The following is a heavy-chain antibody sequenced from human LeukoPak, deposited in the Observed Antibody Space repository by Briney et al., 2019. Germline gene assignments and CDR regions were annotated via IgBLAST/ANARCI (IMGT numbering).Heavy chain of an antibody. CDR1: GYTFTGYY. J-gene: IGHJ3*02. D-gene: IGHD3-9*01. Sequence: GASVKVSCKASGYTFTGYYMHWVRQATGQGLEWMGWMNPNSGGTNYAQKFQGRVTMTRDTSISTAYMELSRLRSDDTAVYYCARLRITIDLDAFDIWGQGTMVTVSS. CDR3: ARLRITIDLDAFDI. CDR2: MNPNSGGT. V-gene: IGHV1-2*02.